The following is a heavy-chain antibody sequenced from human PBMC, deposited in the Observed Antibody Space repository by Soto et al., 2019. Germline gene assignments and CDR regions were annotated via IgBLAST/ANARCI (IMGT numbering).Heavy chain of an antibody. D-gene: IGHD3-22*01. J-gene: IGHJ4*02. CDR1: GGSISSSNW. CDR2: IYHSGST. V-gene: IGHV4-4*02. Sequence: QVQLQESGPGLVKPSGTLSLTCAVSGGSISSSNWWSWVRHPPGKGLEWIGEIYHSGSTNYNPSLKSRVTISVDKSKNQFSLKLSSVTAADTAVYYCAGGGYYYDSSGYYQDDYWGQGTLVTVSS. CDR3: AGGGYYYDSSGYYQDDY.